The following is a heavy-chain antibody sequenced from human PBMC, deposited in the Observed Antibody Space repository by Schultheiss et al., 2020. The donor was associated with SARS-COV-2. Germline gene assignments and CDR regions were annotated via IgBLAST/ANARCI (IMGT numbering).Heavy chain of an antibody. CDR3: GRDLSGKDDY. J-gene: IGHJ4*02. CDR2: ISYDGSNK. Sequence: GGSLRLSCAASGFTFSSYGMHWVRQAPGKGLEWVAVISYDGSNKYYADSVKGRFTISRDNSKNTLYLQMNSLRAEDTAVYYCGRDLSGKDDYWGQGTLVTVSS. D-gene: IGHD3-10*01. V-gene: IGHV3-30*03. CDR1: GFTFSSYG.